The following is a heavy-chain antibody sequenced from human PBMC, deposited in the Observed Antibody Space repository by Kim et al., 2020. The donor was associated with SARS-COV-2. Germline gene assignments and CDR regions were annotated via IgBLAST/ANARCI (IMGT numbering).Heavy chain of an antibody. Sequence: IHYSGTTNYNTSLKSRVTISVDTSKNQFSLKLSSVTAADTAVYYCAGGFDYWGQGTLVTVSS. CDR3: AGGFDY. J-gene: IGHJ4*02. CDR2: IHYSGTT. V-gene: IGHV4-59*09.